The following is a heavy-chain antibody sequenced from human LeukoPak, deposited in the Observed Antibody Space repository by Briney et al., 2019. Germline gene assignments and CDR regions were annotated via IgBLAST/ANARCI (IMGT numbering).Heavy chain of an antibody. CDR1: GFTVSSNY. CDR2: IYSGGRT. D-gene: IGHD3-10*01. V-gene: IGHV3-66*02. Sequence: QPGGSLRLSCAASGFTVSSNYMCWVRQAPGKGLEWVSIIYSGGRTYYADSVKGRFTISRDNSKNTLYLQMNSLRAEDTAVYYCARVGSGSYFDYWGQGTLVTVSS. J-gene: IGHJ4*02. CDR3: ARVGSGSYFDY.